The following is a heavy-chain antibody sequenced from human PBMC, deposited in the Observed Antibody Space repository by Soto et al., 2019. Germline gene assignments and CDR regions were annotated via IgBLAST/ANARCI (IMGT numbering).Heavy chain of an antibody. CDR1: GYTFTTYY. Sequence: QVQLVQSGAEVKRPGASVKVSCKASGYTFTTYYMHWVRPAPGQGLEWLGISNPNGGSTTYAQKFQGRVTMTRDTSTSTVYLELSSLRSEDTAVYYCARAGYCSGGTCFHGNCDYWGQGTLVTVSA. V-gene: IGHV1-46*01. CDR2: SNPNGGST. CDR3: ARAGYCSGGTCFHGNCDY. J-gene: IGHJ4*02. D-gene: IGHD2-15*01.